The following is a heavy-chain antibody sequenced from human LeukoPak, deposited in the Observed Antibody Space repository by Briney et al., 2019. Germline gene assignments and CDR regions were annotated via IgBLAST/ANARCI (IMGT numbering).Heavy chain of an antibody. CDR2: ISYDGCNK. J-gene: IGHJ6*02. Sequence: PGGSLRLSRAASGFTFSSYAMHWVRQAPGKGLEWVAVISYDGCNKYYADSVKGRFTISRDNSKNTLYLQMNSLRAEDTAVYYCARDRGPDCSSTSCYGAHYYYYGMDVWGQGTTVTVSS. D-gene: IGHD2-2*01. CDR1: GFTFSSYA. CDR3: ARDRGPDCSSTSCYGAHYYYYGMDV. V-gene: IGHV3-30-3*01.